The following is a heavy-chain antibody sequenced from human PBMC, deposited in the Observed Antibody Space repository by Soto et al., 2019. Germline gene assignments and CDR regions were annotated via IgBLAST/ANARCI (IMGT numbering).Heavy chain of an antibody. J-gene: IGHJ5*02. CDR2: IYPGDSDT. V-gene: IGHV5-51*01. D-gene: IGHD1-26*01. CDR1: GYSFTSYW. Sequence: PGESLKISCKGSGYSFTSYWIGWVRQMPGKGLEWMGIIYPGDSDTRYSPSFQGQVTISADKSISTAYLQLNSLQTEDTALYYCSTNSGYSGSSPWPAAWGQGTLVTVSS. CDR3: STNSGYSGSSPWPAA.